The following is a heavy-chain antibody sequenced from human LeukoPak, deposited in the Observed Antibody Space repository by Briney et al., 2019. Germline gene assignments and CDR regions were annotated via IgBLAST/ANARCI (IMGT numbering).Heavy chain of an antibody. CDR2: ISYDGSNK. D-gene: IGHD5-24*01. Sequence: PGRSLRLSCAASGFTFSSYGMHWVRQAPGKGLEWVAVISYDGSNKYYADSVKGRFTISRDNSKNTLYLQMNSLRAEDTAVYYCAKGGWGDGYYSYFDYWGQGTLVTVSS. CDR1: GFTFSSYG. V-gene: IGHV3-30*18. CDR3: AKGGWGDGYYSYFDY. J-gene: IGHJ4*02.